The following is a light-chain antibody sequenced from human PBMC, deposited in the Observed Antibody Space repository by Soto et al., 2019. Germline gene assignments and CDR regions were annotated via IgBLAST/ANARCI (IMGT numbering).Light chain of an antibody. V-gene: IGKV3-11*01. Sequence: EIVLTQSPATLSLSPGERATLSCRASQSISNYVAWYQQKPGQAPRLLIYDASDRATGIPGRFSGSGSGTDFTLTISSLEPEDFAVYYCQQYNNWPPITFGQGTRLEIK. CDR2: DAS. CDR3: QQYNNWPPIT. J-gene: IGKJ5*01. CDR1: QSISNY.